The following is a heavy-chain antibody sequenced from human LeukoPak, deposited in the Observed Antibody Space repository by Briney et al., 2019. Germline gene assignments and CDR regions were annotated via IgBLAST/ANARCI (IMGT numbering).Heavy chain of an antibody. Sequence: SKTLSLTCTVSGGSISSFYWSWIRQPPGKGLEWIGYIYYSGNTKYNPSLKSRVTISVDTPKNQFSLKLSSVTAADTAVYYCARDYGGKFDYWGQGTLVTVSS. CDR3: ARDYGGKFDY. D-gene: IGHD4-23*01. V-gene: IGHV4-59*01. CDR2: IYYSGNT. J-gene: IGHJ4*02. CDR1: GGSISSFY.